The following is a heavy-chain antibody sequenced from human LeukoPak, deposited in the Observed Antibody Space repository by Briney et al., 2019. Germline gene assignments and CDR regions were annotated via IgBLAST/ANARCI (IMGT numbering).Heavy chain of an antibody. J-gene: IGHJ4*02. V-gene: IGHV2-26*01. CDR1: GFSLSNARMG. CDR3: ARMPYYGFWSGYGYYFDY. D-gene: IGHD3-3*01. Sequence: SGPVLVKPTETLTLTCTVSGFSLSNARMGVSWIRQPPGKALEWLAHIFSNDEKSYTTSLKSRLAISKDTFKSQEVLTMTNVDPVDTATYYCARMPYYGFWSGYGYYFDYWGQGTLVTVSS. CDR2: IFSNDEK.